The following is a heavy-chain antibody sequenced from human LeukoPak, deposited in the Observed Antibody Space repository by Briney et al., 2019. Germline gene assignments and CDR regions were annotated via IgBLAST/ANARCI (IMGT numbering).Heavy chain of an antibody. D-gene: IGHD3-22*01. CDR1: GFIFSSYS. Sequence: GGSLRLSCAASGFIFSSYSMNWVRQAPGKGLEWVASISSSSSYIYYADSVKGRFTISRDNAKNSLYLQMNSLRAEDTAVYYCARSSGLDSSGYYPPGGWGQGTLVTVSS. CDR2: ISSSSSYI. CDR3: ARSSGLDSSGYYPPGG. V-gene: IGHV3-21*01. J-gene: IGHJ1*01.